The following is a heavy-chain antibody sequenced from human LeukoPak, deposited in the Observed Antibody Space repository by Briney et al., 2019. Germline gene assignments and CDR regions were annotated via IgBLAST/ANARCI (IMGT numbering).Heavy chain of an antibody. V-gene: IGHV3-23*01. CDR3: AADGGNTFDP. D-gene: IGHD1/OR15-1a*01. CDR1: GFTFSSQA. Sequence: PGGSLRLSCAASGFTFSSQALSWVRQAPGKGLEWVSSFTGSAGNIHYADSVKGRFTLSRDNSKSTMYLQMNSLRVDDTAIYYCAADGGNTFDPWGQGTLVTVSS. CDR2: FTGSAGNI. J-gene: IGHJ5*02.